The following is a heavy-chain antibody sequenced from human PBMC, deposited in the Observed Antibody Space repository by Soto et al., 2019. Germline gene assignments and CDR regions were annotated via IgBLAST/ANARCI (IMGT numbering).Heavy chain of an antibody. CDR2: IYYDESNK. CDR1: GFPFSIYG. V-gene: IGHV3-33*06. J-gene: IGHJ4*02. D-gene: IGHD6-19*01. Sequence: QVHLVESGGGIVQPGRSLRLSCAASGFPFSIYGMHWVRQAPGKGLEWVAGIYYDESNKYYVDSVKGRFTISRDNSKNTLNLQMSSLRAEDTAVYYCAKGPFTHSGSFSDYFDSWGQRTLVTVSS. CDR3: AKGPFTHSGSFSDYFDS.